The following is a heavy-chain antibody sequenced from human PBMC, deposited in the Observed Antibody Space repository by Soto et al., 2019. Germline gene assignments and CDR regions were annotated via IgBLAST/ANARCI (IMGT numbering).Heavy chain of an antibody. D-gene: IGHD2-15*01. CDR1: GGSVSSNNYY. V-gene: IGHV4-61*01. CDR3: ARDSCSGSSCYSDY. Sequence: TSETLSLTCTDSGGSVSSNNYYWSWMRQTPAKGLEWIGYISYSGSTNYNPSLKSRVTISVDTSKNQISLKLTSVTAADTAVYYCARDSCSGSSCYSDYWGQATLVTVSS. J-gene: IGHJ4*02. CDR2: ISYSGST.